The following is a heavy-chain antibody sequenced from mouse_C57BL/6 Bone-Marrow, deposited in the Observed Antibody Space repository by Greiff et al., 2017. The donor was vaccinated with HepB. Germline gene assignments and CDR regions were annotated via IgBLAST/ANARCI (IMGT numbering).Heavy chain of an antibody. CDR3: ARSPLYYYGSSYWYFDV. D-gene: IGHD1-1*01. CDR1: GFTFTDYY. Sequence: EVKLMESGGGLVQPGGSLSLSCAASGFTFTDYYMSWVRQPPGKALEWLGFIRNKANGYTTEYSASVKGRFTISRDNSQSILYLQMNALRAEDSATYYCARSPLYYYGSSYWYFDVWGTGTTVTVSS. J-gene: IGHJ1*03. V-gene: IGHV7-3*01. CDR2: IRNKANGYTT.